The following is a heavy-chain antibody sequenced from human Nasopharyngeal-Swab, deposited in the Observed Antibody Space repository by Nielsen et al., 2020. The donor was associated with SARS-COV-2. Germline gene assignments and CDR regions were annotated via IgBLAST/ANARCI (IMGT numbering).Heavy chain of an antibody. V-gene: IGHV4-31*03. CDR2: IYYSWIT. CDR3: ARRDIRITIFGVVHDAFDI. D-gene: IGHD3-3*01. J-gene: IGHJ3*02. CDR1: GGSISSGGYY. Sequence: SETLSLTCTVSGGSISSGGYYWSWIRQHPGQGLEWIGYIYYSWITYYNPSLKSRVTISVDTSKNQFSLKLSSVTAADTAVYYCARRDIRITIFGVVHDAFDIWGQGTMVTVSS.